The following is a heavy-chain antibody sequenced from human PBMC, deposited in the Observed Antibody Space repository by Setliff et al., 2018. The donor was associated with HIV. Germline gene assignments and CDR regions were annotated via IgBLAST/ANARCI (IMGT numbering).Heavy chain of an antibody. V-gene: IGHV4-34*09. J-gene: IGHJ4*02. CDR1: GGSFSDYY. CDR2: VYYNGDT. Sequence: ASETLSLTCAVYGGSFSDYYWSWIRQPPGKGLEWIGYVYYNGDTYYNPSLKSRVTLSVDTSKNQFSLNLSSVTAADTAVYYCARAPGVTPFDHWGPGTLVTVSS. CDR3: ARAPGVTPFDH. D-gene: IGHD2-21*02.